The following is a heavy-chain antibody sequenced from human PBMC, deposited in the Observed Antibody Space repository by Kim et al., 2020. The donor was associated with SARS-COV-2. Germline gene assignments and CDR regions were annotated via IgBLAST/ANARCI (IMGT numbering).Heavy chain of an antibody. CDR3: ATGGLRDFWSGPDAFDI. Sequence: ASVKVSCKVSGYTLTELSMHWVRQAPGKGLEWMGGFDPEDGETIYAQKFQGRVTMTEDTSTDTAYMELSSLRSEDTAVYYCATGGLRDFWSGPDAFDIWGQGKMVTVSS. J-gene: IGHJ3*02. CDR2: FDPEDGET. CDR1: GYTLTELS. D-gene: IGHD3-3*01. V-gene: IGHV1-24*01.